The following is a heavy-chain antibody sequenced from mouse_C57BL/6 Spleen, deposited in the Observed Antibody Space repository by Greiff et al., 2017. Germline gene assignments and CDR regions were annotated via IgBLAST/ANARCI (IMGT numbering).Heavy chain of an antibody. CDR2: INPNDGGT. V-gene: IGHV1-18*01. Sequence: VQLKESGPELVKPGASVKISCKASGYTFTDYNMDWVKQSHGKGLEWIGDINPNDGGTNYNQKFKGKATLTVDKSSSTAYMELRSLASEDTAVYYCDLDVSGFADRGQGTLVTVAA. CDR1: GYTFTDYN. CDR3: DLDVSGFAD. J-gene: IGHJ3*01. D-gene: IGHD2-3*01.